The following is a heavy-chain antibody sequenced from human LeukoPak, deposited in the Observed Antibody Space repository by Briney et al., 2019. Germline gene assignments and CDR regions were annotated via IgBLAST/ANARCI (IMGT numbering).Heavy chain of an antibody. Sequence: SETLSLTCAVSGYSISSGYYWGWIRQPPGKGLEWIGSISHSGSTYYSPSLRSRVTISLDTSKNQFSLKLSSVTAADTAVYYCARDHSNTGGDYWGQGTLVTVSS. J-gene: IGHJ4*02. CDR1: GYSISSGYY. V-gene: IGHV4-38-2*02. CDR3: ARDHSNTGGDY. CDR2: ISHSGST. D-gene: IGHD6-13*01.